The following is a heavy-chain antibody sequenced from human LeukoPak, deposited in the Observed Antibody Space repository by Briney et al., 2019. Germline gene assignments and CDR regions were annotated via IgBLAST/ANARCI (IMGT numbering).Heavy chain of an antibody. D-gene: IGHD4-11*01. CDR2: IYTSGST. Sequence: PSETLSLTCTVSGGSISSYYWCWIRQPAGKGLEWIGRIYTSGSTNYNPSLKSRVTMSVDTSKNQFSLKLSSVTAADTAVYYCARAPSNRQGRYYYYYMDVWGKGTTVTVSS. V-gene: IGHV4-4*07. CDR1: GGSISSYY. J-gene: IGHJ6*03. CDR3: ARAPSNRQGRYYYYYMDV.